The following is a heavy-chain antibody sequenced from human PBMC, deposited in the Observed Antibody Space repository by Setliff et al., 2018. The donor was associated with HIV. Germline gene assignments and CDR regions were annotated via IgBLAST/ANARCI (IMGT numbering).Heavy chain of an antibody. CDR1: GGSISSGSYY. CDR2: IYTSGST. CDR3: ARGTTVFGVDTEWTSRYFDY. J-gene: IGHJ4*02. D-gene: IGHD3-3*01. V-gene: IGHV4-61*09. Sequence: SETLSLTCTVSGGSISSGSYYWSWIRQPAGKGLEWIGHIYTSGSTDYNPSLMSRVTISLDTPKNQFSLKLNSVIDADTAVYYCARGTTVFGVDTEWTSRYFDYWGQGMLVTVSS.